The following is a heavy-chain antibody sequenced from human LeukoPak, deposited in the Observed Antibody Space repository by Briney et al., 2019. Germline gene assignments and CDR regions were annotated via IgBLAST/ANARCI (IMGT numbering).Heavy chain of an antibody. CDR1: GGSISSSSYY. CDR3: ARDLGNDSSGYSPRYYYGMDV. V-gene: IGHV4-39*07. Sequence: SETLSLTCTVSGGSISSSSYYWGWIRQPPGKGLEWIGSIYHSGSTYYNPSLKSRVTISVDTSKNQFSLKLSSVTAADTAVYYCARDLGNDSSGYSPRYYYGMDVWGQGTTVTVSS. CDR2: IYHSGST. D-gene: IGHD3-22*01. J-gene: IGHJ6*02.